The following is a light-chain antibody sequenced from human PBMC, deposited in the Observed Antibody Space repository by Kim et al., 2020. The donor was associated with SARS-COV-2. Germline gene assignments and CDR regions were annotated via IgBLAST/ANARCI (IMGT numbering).Light chain of an antibody. Sequence: SPGEKATLSCRASQSVVDNYCAWYQQKPGQAPRLLIYGISSRPVGIPDRFSGSGSGTEFTLTISRLEPDDFAVYYCEQYGSSPRSFGQGTKVDIK. V-gene: IGKV3-20*01. J-gene: IGKJ1*01. CDR3: EQYGSSPRS. CDR1: QSVVDNY. CDR2: GIS.